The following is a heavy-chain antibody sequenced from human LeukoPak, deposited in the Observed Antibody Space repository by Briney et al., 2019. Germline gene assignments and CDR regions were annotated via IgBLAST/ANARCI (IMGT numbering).Heavy chain of an antibody. D-gene: IGHD3-22*01. CDR1: RFTFSDYY. J-gene: IGHJ4*02. Sequence: GGSLRLSCAGSRFTFSDYYMSWIRQAPRKGLEWVSYISGSGTTILYADSVKGRFTISRDNAKNSVYLQMNSLRAEDTALYYCARDRGPAGYLDYWGQGTLVTVSS. V-gene: IGHV3-11*01. CDR2: ISGSGTTI. CDR3: ARDRGPAGYLDY.